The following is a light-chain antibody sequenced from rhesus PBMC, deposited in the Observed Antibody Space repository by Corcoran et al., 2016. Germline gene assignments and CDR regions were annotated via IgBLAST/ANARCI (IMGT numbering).Light chain of an antibody. J-gene: IGKJ1*01. CDR2: GAS. CDR1: QSVSSY. V-gene: IGKV3-31*02. Sequence: EIVMTQSPATLSLSPGERATLSCRASQSVSSYLAWYQPKPGQAPRLLIYGASSRATGIPDRFSGSGSGTDFTLTISSLEPEDVAVYYCQETYNLWTFGQGTKVEIK. CDR3: QETYNLWT.